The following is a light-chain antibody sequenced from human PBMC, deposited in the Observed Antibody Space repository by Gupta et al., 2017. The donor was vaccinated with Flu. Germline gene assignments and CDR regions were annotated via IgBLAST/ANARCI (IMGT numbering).Light chain of an antibody. V-gene: IGKV1-16*02. Sequence: DTQMAQSPSSLSASVGDRVTITCRASQAVRNSLAWFQQKPGKAPKSLIYDVSTLQSGVPSKFSGSGSETEFTLTIDGLQPEDFATYYCQQYHIYPPTCGHGTKVDFK. J-gene: IGKJ1*01. CDR1: QAVRNS. CDR2: DVS. CDR3: QQYHIYPPT.